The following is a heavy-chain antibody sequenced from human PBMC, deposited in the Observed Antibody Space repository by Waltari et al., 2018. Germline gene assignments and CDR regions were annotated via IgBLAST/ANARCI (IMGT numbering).Heavy chain of an antibody. Sequence: QVQLQESGPGLVKPSETLSLTCTVSGGSISSYYWSWIRQPPGKGLEWIGYIYYSGSTNYNPSLKSRVTISVDTSKNQFSLKLSSVTAADTAVYYCARDISRYDAFDIWGQGTMVTVSS. D-gene: IGHD3-3*02. V-gene: IGHV4-59*01. J-gene: IGHJ3*02. CDR1: GGSISSYY. CDR3: ARDISRYDAFDI. CDR2: IYYSGST.